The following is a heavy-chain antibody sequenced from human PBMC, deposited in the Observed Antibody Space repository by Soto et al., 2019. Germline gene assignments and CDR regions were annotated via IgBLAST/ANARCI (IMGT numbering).Heavy chain of an antibody. Sequence: GASVKVSCKVSGYTLTELSMHWVRQAPGKGLEWMGGFDPEDGETIYAQKFQGRVTMTEDTSTDTAYMELSSLRSEDTAVYYCATPHRSRYYFDYWGQGTLVTVSS. CDR1: GYTLTELS. CDR2: FDPEDGET. V-gene: IGHV1-24*01. J-gene: IGHJ4*02. CDR3: ATPHRSRYYFDY.